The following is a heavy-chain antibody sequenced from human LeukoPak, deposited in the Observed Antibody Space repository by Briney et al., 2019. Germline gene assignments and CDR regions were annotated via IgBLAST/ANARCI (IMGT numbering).Heavy chain of an antibody. J-gene: IGHJ6*02. CDR3: ARDYISSSPYYYGMDV. V-gene: IGHV1-2*02. CDR2: INPNSGGT. CDR1: GYTFTGYY. Sequence: GASVKVSCKASGYTFTGYYMHWVRQAPGQGLEWMGWINPNSGGTNYAQKFQGRVTMTRDTSISTAYMELSRLRSDDTAVYYCARDYISSSPYYYGMDVWGQGTTVTVSS. D-gene: IGHD6-6*01.